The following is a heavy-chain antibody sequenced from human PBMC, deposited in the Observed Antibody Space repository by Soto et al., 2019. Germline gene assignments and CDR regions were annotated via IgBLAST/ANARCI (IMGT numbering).Heavy chain of an antibody. CDR3: ARESVVPAAKTYYMDV. V-gene: IGHV3-7*01. J-gene: IGHJ6*03. CDR2: IKQDGSEK. CDR1: GFTFSSYW. D-gene: IGHD2-2*01. Sequence: GGSLRLSCAASGFTFSSYWMSWVRQAPGKGLGWVANIKQDGSEKYYVDSVKGRFTISRDNAKNSLYLQMNSLRAEDTAVYYCARESVVPAAKTYYMDVWGKGTTVTVSS.